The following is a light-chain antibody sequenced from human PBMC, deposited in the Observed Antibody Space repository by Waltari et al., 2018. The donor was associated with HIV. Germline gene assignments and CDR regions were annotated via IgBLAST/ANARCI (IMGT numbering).Light chain of an antibody. CDR2: KAS. CDR1: QSISSW. J-gene: IGKJ1*01. CDR3: QQYNSYPWT. V-gene: IGKV1-5*03. Sequence: DIQMTQSPSTLSASVGDRVTITCRASQSISSWLAWYQQKPGKAPKLLIYKASSLESGFPSRFSGRGSGTDFTLTISSLQADDFATYYCQQYNSYPWTFGQGTKVEIK.